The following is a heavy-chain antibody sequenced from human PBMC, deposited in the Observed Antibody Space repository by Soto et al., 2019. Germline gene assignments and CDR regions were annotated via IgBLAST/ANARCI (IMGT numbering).Heavy chain of an antibody. CDR3: TRAHCGGDCLPLPSFQX. CDR1: GFTFGDYA. Sequence: SLRLSCIASGFTFGDYAMSWVRLAPGKGLEWIFFIRSRVFGGTAEYAASMKGRLTISRDDYKSIVYLEVNNLKTEDTAVYYCTRAHCGGDCLPLPSFQXWRQGTRVTVSX. D-gene: IGHD2-21*02. V-gene: IGHV3-49*04. CDR2: IRSRVFGGTA. J-gene: IGHJ4*02.